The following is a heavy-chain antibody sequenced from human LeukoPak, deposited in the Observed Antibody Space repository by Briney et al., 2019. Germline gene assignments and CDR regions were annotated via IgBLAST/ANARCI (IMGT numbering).Heavy chain of an antibody. CDR1: GYTFTSYA. Sequence: ASVKVSCKASGYTFTSYAMRWVRQAPGQRLEWMGWINAGNGNTKYSEEFQGRVTITRDTSASTASMELSSLRSEDTAVYYCAREGYSYGSSYYGMDVWGKGTTVTVSS. D-gene: IGHD5-18*01. V-gene: IGHV1-3*01. CDR3: AREGYSYGSSYYGMDV. J-gene: IGHJ6*04. CDR2: INAGNGNT.